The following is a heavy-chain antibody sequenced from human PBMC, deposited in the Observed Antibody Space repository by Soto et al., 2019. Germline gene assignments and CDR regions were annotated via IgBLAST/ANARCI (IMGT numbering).Heavy chain of an antibody. J-gene: IGHJ4*02. D-gene: IGHD1-1*01. V-gene: IGHV1-18*01. Sequence: ASVKVSCKASGYTFASYGISWVRQAPGQGLEWMGGISPYNGNTNYVQKFQGRVTITTDESTSTAYMELRSMRSEDTAVYYCAKEDLERDYFDYWGQGTLVTVSS. CDR3: AKEDLERDYFDY. CDR2: ISPYNGNT. CDR1: GYTFASYG.